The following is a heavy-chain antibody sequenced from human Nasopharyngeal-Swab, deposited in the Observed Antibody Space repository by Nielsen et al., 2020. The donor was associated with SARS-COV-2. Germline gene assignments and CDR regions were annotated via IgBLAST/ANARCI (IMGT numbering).Heavy chain of an antibody. J-gene: IGHJ4*02. CDR3: ARVRWQWLVQDMKRNYFDY. V-gene: IGHV4-4*02. D-gene: IGHD6-19*01. CDR2: IYHSGST. Sequence: VRQAPGKGLEWIGEIYHSGSTNYNPSLKSRVTISVDKSKNQFSLKLSSVTAADTAVYYCARVRWQWLVQDMKRNYFDYWGQGTLVTVSS.